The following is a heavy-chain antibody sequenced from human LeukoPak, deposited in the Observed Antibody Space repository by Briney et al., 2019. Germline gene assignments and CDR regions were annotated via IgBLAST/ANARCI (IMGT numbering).Heavy chain of an antibody. J-gene: IGHJ5*02. CDR1: GGSISSGGYY. CDR2: IYYSGST. V-gene: IGHV4-31*03. D-gene: IGHD2-21*02. CDR3: ARQRGVVVTAHLEGFWFDP. Sequence: KTSETLSLTCTVSGGSISSGGYYWSWIRQHPGKGLEWIGYIYYSGSTYYNPSLKSRVTISVDTSKNQFSLKLSSVTAADTAVYYCARQRGVVVTAHLEGFWFDPWGQGTLVTVSS.